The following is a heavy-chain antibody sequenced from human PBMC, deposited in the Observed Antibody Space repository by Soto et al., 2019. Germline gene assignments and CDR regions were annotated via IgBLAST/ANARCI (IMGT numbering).Heavy chain of an antibody. CDR2: IYYSGST. Sequence: LETLSLTCTVSGGSISSYYWSWIRQPPGKGLEWIGNIYYSGSTNCNPSLKSRVTISVDTSKNQFSLRLSSVTAADTAVYYCARDIDGSGSYYPSGWFDPWGQGTLVTVSS. V-gene: IGHV4-59*01. J-gene: IGHJ5*02. D-gene: IGHD3-10*01. CDR3: ARDIDGSGSYYPSGWFDP. CDR1: GGSISSYY.